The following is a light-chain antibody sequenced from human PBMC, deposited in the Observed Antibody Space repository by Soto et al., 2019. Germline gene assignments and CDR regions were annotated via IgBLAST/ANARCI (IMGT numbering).Light chain of an antibody. CDR1: QSISSW. CDR3: QQYNSYRT. Sequence: DIQMTQSPSTLSASVGDRVTITCRASQSISSWLAWYQQKPGKAPKLLIFGASTLQSGVPSRFSGSGSGTDFTLTISSLQPEDFATYYCQQYNSYRTFGQGTKVDIK. J-gene: IGKJ1*01. V-gene: IGKV1-5*01. CDR2: GAS.